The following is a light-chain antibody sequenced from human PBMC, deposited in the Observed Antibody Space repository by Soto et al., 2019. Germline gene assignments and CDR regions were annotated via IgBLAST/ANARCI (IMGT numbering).Light chain of an antibody. Sequence: QSALTQPPSASGSPGQSVTISCTGMSSDVGGYNYVSWYQQHPGKAPKLMIYEVTKRPSGVPGRFSGSKSGNTASLTVSGLQAEDEADYYCSSYAGSNSVLFGGGTKLTVL. CDR1: SSDVGGYNY. CDR2: EVT. V-gene: IGLV2-8*01. J-gene: IGLJ2*01. CDR3: SSYAGSNSVL.